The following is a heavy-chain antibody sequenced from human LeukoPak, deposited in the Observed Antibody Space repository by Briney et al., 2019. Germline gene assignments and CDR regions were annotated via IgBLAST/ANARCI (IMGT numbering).Heavy chain of an antibody. Sequence: SETLSFTCTVSGCSISSYYWRWIRQPAGKELEGMVRIYTSETTNYNPSLKSLVTISVDTSNNQFSLKLSTVLGADTAVYYCARGDFWSGYYDYWGQGTLVTVSS. CDR3: ARGDFWSGYYDY. CDR1: GCSISSYY. CDR2: IYTSETT. D-gene: IGHD3-3*01. V-gene: IGHV4-4*07. J-gene: IGHJ4*02.